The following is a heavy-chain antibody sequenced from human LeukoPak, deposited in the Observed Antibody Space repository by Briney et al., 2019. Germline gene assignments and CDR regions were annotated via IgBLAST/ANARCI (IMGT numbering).Heavy chain of an antibody. V-gene: IGHV4-34*01. CDR3: ARGHHNWASYYGMDV. J-gene: IGHJ6*02. CDR2: INHSGST. CDR1: GGPFSGYY. D-gene: IGHD1-1*01. Sequence: PSETLSLTCAVYGGPFSGYYWSWIRQPPGKGLEWIGEINHSGSTNYNPSLKSRVTISVDTSKNQFSLKLSSVTAADTAVYYCARGHHNWASYYGMDVWGQGTTVTVSS.